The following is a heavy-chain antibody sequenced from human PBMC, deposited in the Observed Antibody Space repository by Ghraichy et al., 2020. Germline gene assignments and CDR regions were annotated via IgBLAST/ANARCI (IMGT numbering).Heavy chain of an antibody. J-gene: IGHJ4*02. CDR3: AREGATTGANFDY. Sequence: GGSLRLSCVASGFTFSSYEMNWVRQAPGKGLEWVSSISSSSSYIYYADSVKGRFTISRDNAKNSLYLQMNSLRAEDTAVYYCAREGATTGANFDYWGQGTLVTVSS. CDR2: ISSSSSYI. CDR1: GFTFSSYE. D-gene: IGHD1-1*01. V-gene: IGHV3-21*01.